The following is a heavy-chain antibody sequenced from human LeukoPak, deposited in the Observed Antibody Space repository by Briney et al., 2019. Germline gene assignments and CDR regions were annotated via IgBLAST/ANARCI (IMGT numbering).Heavy chain of an antibody. D-gene: IGHD1-14*01. V-gene: IGHV3-7*01. J-gene: IGHJ5*02. CDR2: IKEDGSER. CDR3: ATAGDLNWFDP. CDR1: GFSFSNSW. Sequence: GSLRLSCATSGFSFSNSWMSWVRQAPGKGLEWVANIKEDGSERYYLDSVEGRFAISRDNAKNSPYLQMNSMRAEDTAVYYCATAGDLNWFDPRGQGTLVIVSS.